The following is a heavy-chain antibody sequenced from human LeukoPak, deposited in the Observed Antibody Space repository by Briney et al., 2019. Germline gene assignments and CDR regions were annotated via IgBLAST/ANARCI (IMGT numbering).Heavy chain of an antibody. V-gene: IGHV4-39*07. Sequence: SETLSLTCTVCGDSISNPDSYWGWSRQSPGTGLGWIGNIYYTGSTYHHPSLNGRVTISIDTSKNQFSLKLSSVTAADTAVYYCARGRYAFDIVVVPAAMMGYFDYWGQGTLVTVSS. D-gene: IGHD2-2*01. CDR3: ARGRYAFDIVVVPAAMMGYFDY. J-gene: IGHJ4*02. CDR2: IYYTGST. CDR1: GDSISNPDSY.